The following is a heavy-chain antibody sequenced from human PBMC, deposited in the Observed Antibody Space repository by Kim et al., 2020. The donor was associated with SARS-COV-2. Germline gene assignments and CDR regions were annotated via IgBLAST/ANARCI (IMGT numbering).Heavy chain of an antibody. V-gene: IGHV3-23*01. CDR3: ARRSRGLGGFDY. D-gene: IGHD3-10*01. J-gene: IGHJ4*02. CDR2: T. Sequence: TYYAESVKGRFTISRDNSRNPVFLQMNGLRAEDTAVYYCARRSRGLGGFDYWGQGTLVTVSS.